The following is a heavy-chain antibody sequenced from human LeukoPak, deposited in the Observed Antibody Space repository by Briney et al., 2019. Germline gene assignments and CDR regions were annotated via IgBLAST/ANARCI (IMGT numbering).Heavy chain of an antibody. CDR1: GYTFTSYY. D-gene: IGHD2-2*01. Sequence: ASVKVSCKASGYTFTSYYMHWVRQAPGQGLEWMGIINPSGGSTSYAQKFQGRVTMTRDTSTSTVYMELSSLRSEDTAVYYCARGGLWGYCSSTSCRNAFDIWGQGTMVTVSS. CDR2: INPSGGST. J-gene: IGHJ3*02. CDR3: ARGGLWGYCSSTSCRNAFDI. V-gene: IGHV1-46*01.